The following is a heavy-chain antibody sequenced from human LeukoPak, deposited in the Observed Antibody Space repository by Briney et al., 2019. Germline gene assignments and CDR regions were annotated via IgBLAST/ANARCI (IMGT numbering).Heavy chain of an antibody. CDR1: GFTFSNYG. V-gene: IGHV3-30*18. CDR2: ISYDGSNK. D-gene: IGHD2-2*01. J-gene: IGHJ4*02. CDR3: AKAYGYCITTSCSHEEFDY. Sequence: PGRSLRLSCAASGFTFSNYGMHWVRQAPGKGLEWVAVISYDGSNKYYADSVKGRFAISRDNSKNTLYLQMNSLRAEDTAVYYCAKAYGYCITTSCSHEEFDYWGQGTLVTVSS.